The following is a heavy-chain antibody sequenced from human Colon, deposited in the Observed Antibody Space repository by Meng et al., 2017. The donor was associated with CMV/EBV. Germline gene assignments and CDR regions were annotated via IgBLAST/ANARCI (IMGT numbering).Heavy chain of an antibody. D-gene: IGHD2-2*01. CDR2: ISSSSSYI. Sequence: GGSLRLSCAASGFTFSSYSMNWVRQAPGKGLEWVSSISSSSSYIYYADSVKGRFTISRDNAKNSLYLQMNSLRAEDTAVYYCARERGDIYCSSTSCYHDYWAREPWSPSPQ. J-gene: IGHJ4*02. CDR3: ARERGDIYCSSTSCYHDY. V-gene: IGHV3-21*01. CDR1: GFTFSSYS.